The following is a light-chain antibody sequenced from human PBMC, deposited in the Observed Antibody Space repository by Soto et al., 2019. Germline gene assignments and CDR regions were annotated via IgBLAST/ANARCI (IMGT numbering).Light chain of an antibody. J-gene: IGKJ1*01. CDR1: QGIRND. Sequence: DIQLTQSPSFLSPSIGGSVTITCRASQGIRNDLSWYQQKPGKAPKLLIYAASRLQSGAPSRFSGTGSETEFTLTIGRLQPDDFATYYCQQHHSLWTFGQGTKVDIK. CDR2: AAS. CDR3: QQHHSLWT. V-gene: IGKV1-17*01.